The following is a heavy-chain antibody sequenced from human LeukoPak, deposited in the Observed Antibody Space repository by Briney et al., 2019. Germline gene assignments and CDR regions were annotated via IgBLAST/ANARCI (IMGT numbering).Heavy chain of an antibody. J-gene: IGHJ5*02. V-gene: IGHV4-61*01. Sequence: SQTLSLTCTVSGGSISSGPYYWGWIRQPPGKGLEWIGYIYYSGSTHYNPSLKSRVTISVDTSKNQFSLKLGSVTAADTSVYYCAREQGGRFDWFDPWGQGTLVTVSS. CDR3: AREQGGRFDWFDP. CDR2: IYYSGST. D-gene: IGHD3-10*01. CDR1: GGSISSGPYY.